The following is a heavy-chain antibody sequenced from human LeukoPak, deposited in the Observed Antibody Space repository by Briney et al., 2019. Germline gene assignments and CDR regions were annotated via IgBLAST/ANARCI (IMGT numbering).Heavy chain of an antibody. CDR2: TNHSGNT. V-gene: IGHV4-34*01. Sequence: PSETLSLTCAVYGGSFSDYYWNWIRQPPGKGLEWIGETNHSGNTNYNPSLKSRVTMSVDTSNNHFSLSLSSVTAADTAMYYCARFYRGLGWFDPWGQGTLVTVSS. CDR3: ARFYRGLGWFDP. J-gene: IGHJ5*02. D-gene: IGHD3-10*01. CDR1: GGSFSDYY.